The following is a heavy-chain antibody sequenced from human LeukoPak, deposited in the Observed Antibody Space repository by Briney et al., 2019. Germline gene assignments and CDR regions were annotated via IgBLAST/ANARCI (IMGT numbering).Heavy chain of an antibody. CDR3: AKDRSGSGWYY. Sequence: PGGSLRLSCAASGFTFSSYAMGWVCQAPGKGLEWVSAISGSGGSTYYADSVKGRFTISRDNSKNTLYLQMNSLRAEDTAVYYCAKDRSGSGWYYWGQGTLVTVSS. J-gene: IGHJ4*02. V-gene: IGHV3-23*01. CDR1: GFTFSSYA. D-gene: IGHD6-19*01. CDR2: ISGSGGST.